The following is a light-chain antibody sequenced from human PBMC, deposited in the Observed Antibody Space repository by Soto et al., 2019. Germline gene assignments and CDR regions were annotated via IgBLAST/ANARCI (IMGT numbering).Light chain of an antibody. CDR3: HQYGSSPLT. Sequence: EIVLTQSPGTLSLSPGERATLSCRASQSVSSIYLAWYQQKLGQAPRLLIYRTSNRATGIPDRFSGSGSGTVFTLTISRLEPEDFAVYYCHQYGSSPLTFGQGTKVEIK. J-gene: IGKJ1*01. CDR1: QSVSSIY. CDR2: RTS. V-gene: IGKV3-20*01.